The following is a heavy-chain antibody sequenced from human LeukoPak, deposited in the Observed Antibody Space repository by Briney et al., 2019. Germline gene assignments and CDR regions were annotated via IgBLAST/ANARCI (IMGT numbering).Heavy chain of an antibody. V-gene: IGHV4-30-2*05. CDR1: GGSISSGGYY. CDR3: VVSVVAATTRLTFDY. Sequence: PSQTLSLTCTVSGGSISSGGYYWSWIRQPPGKGLEWIGYIYHSGSTYYNPSLKSRVTISVDTSKNQFSLKLSSVTAADTAVYYCVVSVVAATTRLTFDYWGQGTLVTVSS. J-gene: IGHJ4*02. CDR2: IYHSGST. D-gene: IGHD2-15*01.